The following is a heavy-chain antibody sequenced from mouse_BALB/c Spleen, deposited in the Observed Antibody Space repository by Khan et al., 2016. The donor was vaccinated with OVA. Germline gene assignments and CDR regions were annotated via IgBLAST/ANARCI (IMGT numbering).Heavy chain of an antibody. CDR2: IDPANGNT. D-gene: IGHD2-1*01. V-gene: IGHV14-3*02. CDR3: ARDGNHYYAMDY. Sequence: EVELVESGAELVKPGASVKLSCTASGFNIKDTYMHWVKQRPEQGLEWIGRIDPANGNTKYDPKFQGKATITADTSSNTAYLQLSSLTSEDTAVDYCARDGNHYYAMDYWGQGTSVTISS. CDR1: GFNIKDTY. J-gene: IGHJ4*01.